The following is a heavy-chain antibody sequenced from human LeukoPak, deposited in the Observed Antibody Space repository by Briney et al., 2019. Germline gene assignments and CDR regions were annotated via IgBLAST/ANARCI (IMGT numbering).Heavy chain of an antibody. CDR2: IYHSGST. CDR1: GVSISGYY. V-gene: IGHV4-59*08. CDR3: ARVFWRGSKRFGF. Sequence: SETLSLTCTVSGVSISGYYWSWGRQPPGKGLEWVGYIYHSGSTIYNPSLKRRFAISVDPSKNQFSLKLRAVTAADTALDFCARVFWRGSKRFGFCGQGTAVTVSS. J-gene: IGHJ4*02. D-gene: IGHD3-3*01.